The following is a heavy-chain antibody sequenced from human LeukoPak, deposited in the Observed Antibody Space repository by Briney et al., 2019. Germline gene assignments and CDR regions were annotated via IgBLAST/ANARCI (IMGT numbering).Heavy chain of an antibody. CDR2: IIPIFGTA. CDR3: ARSFDPTYYYDSSVQFDY. Sequence: ASVKVSCKASGGTFSSYAISWVRQAPGQGLEWMGGIIPIFGTANYAQKFQGRVTITAGESTSTAYMELSSLRSEDTAVYYCARSFDPTYYYDSSVQFDYWGQGTLVTVSS. V-gene: IGHV1-69*13. J-gene: IGHJ4*02. D-gene: IGHD3-22*01. CDR1: GGTFSSYA.